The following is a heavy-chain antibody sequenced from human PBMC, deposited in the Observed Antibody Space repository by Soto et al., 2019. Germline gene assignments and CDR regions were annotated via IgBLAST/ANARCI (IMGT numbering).Heavy chain of an antibody. CDR2: ITSSSGAI. J-gene: IGHJ2*01. D-gene: IGHD3-9*01. V-gene: IGHV3-48*01. CDR1: GFTFSSYN. Sequence: EVQLVESGGGLVQPGGSLRLSCAASGFTFSSYNMNWVRQAPGKGLEWVSYITSSSGAIYYADSVKGRFTISRDNAKNSLFLQRNSLRAEDTAVYYCASHTGYANWYFDLWGRGTLVTVSS. CDR3: ASHTGYANWYFDL.